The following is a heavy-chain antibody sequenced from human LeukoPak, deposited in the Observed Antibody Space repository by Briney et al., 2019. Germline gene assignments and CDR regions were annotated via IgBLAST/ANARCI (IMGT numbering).Heavy chain of an antibody. Sequence: PSETLSLTCTVSGGSISYYYWSWIRQPPGKGLEWIGYIYYSGDTNYNPSLKSRVTISVDTSKNQFSLKLSSVTAADTAVYYCARVSYYDSSGNRGAFDYWGQGTLVTVSS. D-gene: IGHD3-22*01. CDR1: GGSISYYY. J-gene: IGHJ4*02. CDR2: IYYSGDT. V-gene: IGHV4-59*12. CDR3: ARVSYYDSSGNRGAFDY.